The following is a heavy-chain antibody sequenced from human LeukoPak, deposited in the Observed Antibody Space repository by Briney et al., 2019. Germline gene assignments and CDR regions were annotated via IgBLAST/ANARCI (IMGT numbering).Heavy chain of an antibody. D-gene: IGHD3-10*01. CDR1: GFTFDDYA. J-gene: IGHJ3*02. Sequence: PGGSLRLSCAASGFTFDDYAMHWVRQAPGKGLECVSLINWDGGSTYYAESVKGRFTISKDNSKNSLYLQMNSLRADDTALYYCAKGKSGSINDAFDIWGQGTMVTVSS. CDR3: AKGKSGSINDAFDI. V-gene: IGHV3-43D*03. CDR2: INWDGGST.